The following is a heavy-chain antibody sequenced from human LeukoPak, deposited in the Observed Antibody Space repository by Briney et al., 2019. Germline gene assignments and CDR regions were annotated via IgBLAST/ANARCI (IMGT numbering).Heavy chain of an antibody. Sequence: GGSLRLSCAASGFTFSSYAMHWVRQAPGNGLEWVAVISYDGSNKYYADSVKGRFTISRDSSKNTLYLQMNSLRAEDTAVYYCAREHSTETPPVFDYWGQGTLVTVSS. CDR2: ISYDGSNK. J-gene: IGHJ4*02. CDR1: GFTFSSYA. D-gene: IGHD4-4*01. CDR3: AREHSTETPPVFDY. V-gene: IGHV3-30-3*01.